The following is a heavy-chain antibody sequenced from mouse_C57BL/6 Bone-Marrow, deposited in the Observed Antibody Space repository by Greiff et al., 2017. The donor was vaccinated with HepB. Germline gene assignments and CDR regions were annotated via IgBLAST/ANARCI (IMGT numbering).Heavy chain of an antibody. Sequence: VQLKESGGGLVKPGGSLKLSCAASGFTFSSYAMSWVRQTPEKRLEWVATISDGGSYTYYPDNVKGRFTISRDNAKNNLYLQMSHLKSEDTAMYYCARDGNYDYFDYWGQGTTLTVSS. CDR2: ISDGGSYT. D-gene: IGHD2-1*01. CDR3: ARDGNYDYFDY. CDR1: GFTFSSYA. J-gene: IGHJ2*01. V-gene: IGHV5-4*01.